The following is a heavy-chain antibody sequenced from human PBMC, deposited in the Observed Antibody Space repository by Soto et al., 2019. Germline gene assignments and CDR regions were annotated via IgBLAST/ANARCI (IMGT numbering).Heavy chain of an antibody. J-gene: IGHJ4*02. CDR1: DDSLTTNKYA. CDR2: VYSNGNT. Sequence: SETLSLTCAVSDDSLTTNKYAWTWIRQNPEKGLEWIGYVYSNGNTRSSPSLQSRVSMSVDTSKSHFSLRLSSVTAADTAVYFCARASYFRPSGSYYFVSWGQGTLVTVSS. V-gene: IGHV4-31*02. D-gene: IGHD3-10*01. CDR3: ARASYFRPSGSYYFVS.